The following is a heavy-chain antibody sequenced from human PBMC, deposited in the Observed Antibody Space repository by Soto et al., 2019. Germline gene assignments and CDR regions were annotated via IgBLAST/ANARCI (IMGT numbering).Heavy chain of an antibody. CDR2: ISYDENNK. Sequence: QVQLVESGGGVVQPGRSLRLSCAASGFTFSSYTMHWVRQAPGKGLEWVAVISYDENNKYYADSVNGRFTISRDNSKNTRYLQMNSLRGEATAVYYCARDPYSSGWLDYWCQGTLVTGSS. V-gene: IGHV3-30-3*01. J-gene: IGHJ4*02. D-gene: IGHD6-19*01. CDR3: ARDPYSSGWLDY. CDR1: GFTFSSYT.